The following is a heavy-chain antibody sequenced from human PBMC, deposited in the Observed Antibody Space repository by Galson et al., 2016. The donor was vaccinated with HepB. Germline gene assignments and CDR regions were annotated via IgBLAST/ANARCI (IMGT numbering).Heavy chain of an antibody. J-gene: IGHJ4*02. CDR2: IYYSGRT. Sequence: SETLSLTCSVSGGSIGSNNYYWGWIRQPPGKGLEWIGSIYYSGRTFYNPSLQSRVTISVDTSKNQFSLSLNSVTAADTAVYYCARGLGPISWSFDYWGQSTLVTVSS. CDR3: ARGLGPISWSFDY. CDR1: GGSIGSNNYY. V-gene: IGHV4-39*01. D-gene: IGHD1-26*01.